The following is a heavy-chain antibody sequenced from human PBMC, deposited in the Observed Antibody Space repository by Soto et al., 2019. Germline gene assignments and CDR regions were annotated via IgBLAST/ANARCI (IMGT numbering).Heavy chain of an antibody. Sequence: SETLSLTCTVSGGSISSGDYYWSWIRQPPGKGLEWIGYIYYSGSTYYNPSLKSRVTISVDTSKNQFSLKLSSVTAADTAVYYCARDYYGSGLIDYWGQGTLVTVSS. CDR3: ARDYYGSGLIDY. V-gene: IGHV4-30-4*01. D-gene: IGHD3-10*01. CDR2: IYYSGST. J-gene: IGHJ4*02. CDR1: GGSISSGDYY.